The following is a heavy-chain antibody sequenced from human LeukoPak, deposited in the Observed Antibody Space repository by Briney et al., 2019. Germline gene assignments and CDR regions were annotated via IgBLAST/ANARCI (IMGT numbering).Heavy chain of an antibody. CDR3: AQIYTYGSSQFDY. D-gene: IGHD5-18*01. CDR1: GFTFSNYE. Sequence: PGGSLRLSCAASGFTFSNYEMNWVRQAPGKGLEWVSYISSSGSTIYYADSVKGRFTISRDNAKNSLYLQVNSLRAEDTAVYYCAQIYTYGSSQFDYWGQGTLVTVSS. V-gene: IGHV3-48*03. J-gene: IGHJ4*02. CDR2: ISSSGSTI.